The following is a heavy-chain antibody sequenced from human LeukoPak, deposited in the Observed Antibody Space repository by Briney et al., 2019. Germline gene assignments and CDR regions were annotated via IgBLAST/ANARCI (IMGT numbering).Heavy chain of an antibody. V-gene: IGHV3-30-3*01. CDR2: ISYDGSNK. D-gene: IGHD1-7*01. CDR1: GFIFSNYA. J-gene: IGHJ6*02. CDR3: ARDSITGTSYYYYGMDV. Sequence: QAGGSLRLSCAASGFIFSNYAMHWVRQAPGKGLEWVAVISYDGSNKYYADFVKGRFTISRDNSKNTLYLQMNSLRPEDTAVYYCARDSITGTSYYYYGMDVWGQGTTVTVSS.